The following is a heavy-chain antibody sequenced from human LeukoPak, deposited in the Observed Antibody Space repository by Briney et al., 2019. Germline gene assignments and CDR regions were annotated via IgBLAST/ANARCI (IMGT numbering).Heavy chain of an antibody. V-gene: IGHV4-34*01. CDR1: GGSFSGYY. CDR3: ASSGWYSRIDY. Sequence: TSETLSLTCAVYGGSFSGYYWSWIRQPPGKGLEWIGEINHSGSTNYNPSLKSRVTISVDTSKNQFSLKLSSVTAADTAVYYCASSGWYSRIDYWGQGTLVTVSS. CDR2: INHSGST. J-gene: IGHJ4*02. D-gene: IGHD6-19*01.